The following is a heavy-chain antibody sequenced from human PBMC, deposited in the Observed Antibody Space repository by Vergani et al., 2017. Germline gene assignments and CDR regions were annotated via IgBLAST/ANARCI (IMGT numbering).Heavy chain of an antibody. J-gene: IGHJ6*03. D-gene: IGHD6-6*01. CDR3: ARGPGFPSIASSSSTYYYYYMDV. CDR1: GFTFSSYS. V-gene: IGHV3-21*04. Sequence: EVQLVESGGGLVKPGGSLRLSCAASGFTFSSYSMNWVRQAPGKGLEWVSSISSSSSYIYYADSVKGRFTISRDNAKNSLYLQMNSLRAEDTAVYYCARGPGFPSIASSSSTYYYYYMDVWGKGTTVTVSS. CDR2: ISSSSSYI.